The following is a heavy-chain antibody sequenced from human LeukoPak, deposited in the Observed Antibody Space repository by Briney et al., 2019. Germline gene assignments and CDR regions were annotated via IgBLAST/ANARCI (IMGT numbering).Heavy chain of an antibody. V-gene: IGHV4-39*07. D-gene: IGHD2-8*02. CDR2: IYYSRST. J-gene: IGHJ5*02. CDR1: GGSISSSTYY. Sequence: SETLSLTCTFSGGSISSSTYYWGWIRQPPGKALEWIGSIYYSRSTYYNPSLKSRVIISVDTSKNQFSLKLSSVTAADTAVYYCARSWSLGWFDPWGQGTLVTVSS. CDR3: ARSWSLGWFDP.